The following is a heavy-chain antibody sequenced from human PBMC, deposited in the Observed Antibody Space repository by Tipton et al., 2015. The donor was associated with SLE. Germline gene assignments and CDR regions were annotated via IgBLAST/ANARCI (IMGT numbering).Heavy chain of an antibody. CDR3: ARLADHYGSGTTFDY. D-gene: IGHD3-10*01. V-gene: IGHV4-34*01. Sequence: LRLSCAVSGGSFSGYYWSWIRRAPGKGLEWGGGINHSESTKYNPSLKNRVTISLDTSNDQLSLKLNSVTAADTAVYYCARLADHYGSGTTFDYWGQGTLVTVSS. CDR2: INHSEST. CDR1: GGSFSGYY. J-gene: IGHJ4*02.